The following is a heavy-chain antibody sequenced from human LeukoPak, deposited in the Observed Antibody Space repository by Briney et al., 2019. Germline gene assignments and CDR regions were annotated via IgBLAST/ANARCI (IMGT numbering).Heavy chain of an antibody. V-gene: IGHV1-46*01. CDR3: ARGRRITMVRGVNPEWFDP. Sequence: ASVKVSCKASGYTFTSYYMHWVRQAPGQGLEWMGIINPSGGSTSYAQKFQGRVTMTRDTSISTAYMELSRLRSDDTAVYYCARGRRITMVRGVNPEWFDPWGQGTLVTVSS. CDR2: INPSGGST. J-gene: IGHJ5*02. CDR1: GYTFTSYY. D-gene: IGHD3-10*01.